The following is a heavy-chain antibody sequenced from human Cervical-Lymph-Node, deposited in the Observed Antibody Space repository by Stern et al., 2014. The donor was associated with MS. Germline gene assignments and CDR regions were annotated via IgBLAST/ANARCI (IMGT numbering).Heavy chain of an antibody. D-gene: IGHD1-14*01. CDR1: GGTFTGNS. CDR3: ARDSEILFAMDV. V-gene: IGHV1-69*01. CDR2: INPIFGTT. Sequence: VQLVESGAEVKKPGSSVMVSCKASGGTFTGNSFSWVRQAPGQGLEWMEWINPIFGTTNDAQKFQGRVTITANESTTTAYLELTSLRSDDTAIYYCARDSEILFAMDVWGQGTTVTVSS. J-gene: IGHJ6*02.